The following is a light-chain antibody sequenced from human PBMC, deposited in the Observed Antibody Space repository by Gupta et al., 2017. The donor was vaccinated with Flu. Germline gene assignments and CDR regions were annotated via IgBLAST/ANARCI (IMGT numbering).Light chain of an antibody. CDR3: SAWDSSLKDSV. J-gene: IGLJ3*02. Sequence: QAGLTQPPSVSKGLRQTATLTCTGNSNNVGNQGAAWLQQHQGHPPKVLSDRNNNRPSGISERFSASRSGNTASLTITGLQPEDEADYYGSAWDSSLKDSVFGGGTKVTVL. V-gene: IGLV10-54*04. CDR2: RNN. CDR1: SNNVGNQG.